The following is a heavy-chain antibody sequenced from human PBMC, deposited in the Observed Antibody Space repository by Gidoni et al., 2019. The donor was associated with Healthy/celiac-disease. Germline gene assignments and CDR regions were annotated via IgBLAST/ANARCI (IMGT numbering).Heavy chain of an antibody. V-gene: IGHV4-61*01. CDR1: GGPVSSGSYY. CDR2: IYYSGST. CDR3: ARGRELSYHFDY. D-gene: IGHD3-16*02. Sequence: QVQLQESGPGLVKPSETLSLTCTVSGGPVSSGSYYWSWIRQPPGKGLEWVGYIYYSGSTNYNPSLKSRVTISVDTSKNQFSLKLSSVTAADTAVYYCARGRELSYHFDYWGQGTLVTVSS. J-gene: IGHJ4*02.